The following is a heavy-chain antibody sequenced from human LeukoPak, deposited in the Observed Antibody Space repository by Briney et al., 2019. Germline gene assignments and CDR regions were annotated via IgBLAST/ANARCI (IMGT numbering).Heavy chain of an antibody. CDR1: GFSFSDCW. CDR3: ARGGYISSWYWVY. CDR2: INRDGSEE. Sequence: GGSLRLSCAASGFSFSDCWMTWVRQAPGKALEWVANINRDGSEEYYVDSVKGRFTISRDSPKNSLYLQMNNLRAEDTATYYCARGGYISSWYWVYWGQGTLVTVSS. D-gene: IGHD6-13*01. J-gene: IGHJ4*02. V-gene: IGHV3-7*03.